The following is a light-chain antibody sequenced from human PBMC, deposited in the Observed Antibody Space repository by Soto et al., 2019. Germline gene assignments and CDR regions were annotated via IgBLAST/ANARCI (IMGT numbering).Light chain of an antibody. Sequence: EIVLTQSPGTLSLSPGERATLSCRASQSVSSSYLAWYQQTPGQAPRLLIYGASSRATGIPDRFSGSGSWTDITLTISRLEPEDFAVYYCHQYGSSPTFGQGTKVEIK. J-gene: IGKJ1*01. CDR1: QSVSSSY. V-gene: IGKV3-20*01. CDR2: GAS. CDR3: HQYGSSPT.